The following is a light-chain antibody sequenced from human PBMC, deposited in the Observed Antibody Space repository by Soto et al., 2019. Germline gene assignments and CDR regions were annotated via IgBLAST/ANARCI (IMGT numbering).Light chain of an antibody. CDR1: QSISTY. CDR3: QQRSSCPLT. J-gene: IGKJ5*01. CDR2: DAS. V-gene: IGKV3-11*01. Sequence: EIVLTQTPATLSLSPGEIATLSCRASQSISTYLAWYQQKPGQAPRLIIYDASYRATGIPARFSGSGSGTDFTLTISSLEPEDVAVYYCQQRSSCPLTLGGGTRLEIK.